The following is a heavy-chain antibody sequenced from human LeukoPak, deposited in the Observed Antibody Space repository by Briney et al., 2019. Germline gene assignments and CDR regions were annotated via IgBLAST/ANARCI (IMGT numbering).Heavy chain of an antibody. V-gene: IGHV4-30-4*08. CDR3: ARLASDLDAFDI. J-gene: IGHJ3*02. Sequence: SQTLSLTCTVSGGSISSGDYYWSWIRQPPGKGLEWIGYIYYSGSTYYNPSLKSRVTISVDTSKNQFSLKLSSVTAADTAVYYCARLASDLDAFDIWGQGTMVTVSS. CDR1: GGSISSGDYY. CDR2: IYYSGST.